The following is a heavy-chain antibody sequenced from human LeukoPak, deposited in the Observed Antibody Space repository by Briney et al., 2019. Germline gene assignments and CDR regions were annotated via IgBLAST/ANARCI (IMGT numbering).Heavy chain of an antibody. J-gene: IGHJ4*02. Sequence: GGSLRLSCAASGFTFSSYSMNWVRQAPGKGLEWVSYISSDSNTIYYADSVKGRFTISSDNAKNSLYLQMNSLRAEDTAVYYCARGLYGDHGGYWGQGTLVTVSS. CDR2: ISSDSNTI. CDR3: ARGLYGDHGGY. V-gene: IGHV3-48*01. D-gene: IGHD4-17*01. CDR1: GFTFSSYS.